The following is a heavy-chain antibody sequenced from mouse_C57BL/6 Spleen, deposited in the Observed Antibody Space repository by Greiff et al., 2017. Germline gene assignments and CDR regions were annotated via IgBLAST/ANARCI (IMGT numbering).Heavy chain of an antibody. Sequence: VQLQQPGAELVMPGASVKLSCKASGYTFPSYWMHWVKQRPGQGLEWIGEIDPSDSYTNYNQKFKGKSTLTVDKSSSTAYMQLSSLTSEDSAVYYCARGLLMYYFDYWGQGTTRTVSS. CDR2: IDPSDSYT. J-gene: IGHJ2*01. CDR1: GYTFPSYW. V-gene: IGHV1-69*01. D-gene: IGHD1-1*01. CDR3: ARGLLMYYFDY.